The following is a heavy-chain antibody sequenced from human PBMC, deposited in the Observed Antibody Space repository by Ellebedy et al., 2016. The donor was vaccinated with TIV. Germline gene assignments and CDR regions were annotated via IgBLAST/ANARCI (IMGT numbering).Heavy chain of an antibody. J-gene: IGHJ5*02. CDR1: GFTFSSYA. D-gene: IGHD3-22*01. CDR2: ISYDGSNK. CDR3: ARSRYYYDSSGLPNNWFDP. V-gene: IGHV3-30-3*01. Sequence: GGSLRLXXAASGFTFSSYAMHWVRQAPGKGLEWVAVISYDGSNKYYADSVKGRFTISRDNSKNTLYLQMNSLRAEDTAVYYCARSRYYYDSSGLPNNWFDPWGQGTLVTVSS.